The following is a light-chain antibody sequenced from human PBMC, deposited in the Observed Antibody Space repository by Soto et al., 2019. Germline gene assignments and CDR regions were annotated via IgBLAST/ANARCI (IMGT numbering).Light chain of an antibody. CDR2: DAS. CDR1: QSVSSY. Sequence: EIVLTQSPATLSLSPGERATLSCRASQSVSSYLAWYQQKPGQAPMLLIYDASNRATGIPARFSGSGSGTYFALTISSLEPEDFAVYYCQQRSNWATFGGGTKEEIK. J-gene: IGKJ4*01. CDR3: QQRSNWAT. V-gene: IGKV3-11*01.